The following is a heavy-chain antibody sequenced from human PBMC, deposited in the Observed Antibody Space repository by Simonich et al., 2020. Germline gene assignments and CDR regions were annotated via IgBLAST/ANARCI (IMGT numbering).Heavy chain of an antibody. CDR1: GFSLSTSGVG. J-gene: IGHJ2*01. Sequence: QITLKESGPTLVKPTQTLTLTCTFSGFSLSTSGVGVGWIRQPPGKALEWRALIYWNDDKRYSPSLNTTLTITKNTSKNQLVLTMTNMDPVDTATYYCAHKVVYFDLWGRGTLVTVSS. CDR2: IYWNDDK. V-gene: IGHV2-5*01. CDR3: AHKVVYFDL.